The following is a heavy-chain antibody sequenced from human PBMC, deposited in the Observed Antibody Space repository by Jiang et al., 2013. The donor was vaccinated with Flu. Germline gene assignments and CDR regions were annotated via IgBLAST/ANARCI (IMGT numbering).Heavy chain of an antibody. CDR3: ARAKAVAAPFDY. CDR2: ISSSTTYT. Sequence: GLVKPGGSLRLSCAASGFTFSDYYMNWIRQAPGKGLEWVSYISSSTTYTNYADSVKGRFTTSRDNAKNALYLQMNSLRVEDTAIYYCARAKAVAAPFDYWGQGTLVTVPS. J-gene: IGHJ4*02. V-gene: IGHV3-11*05. D-gene: IGHD6-19*01. CDR1: GFTFSDYY.